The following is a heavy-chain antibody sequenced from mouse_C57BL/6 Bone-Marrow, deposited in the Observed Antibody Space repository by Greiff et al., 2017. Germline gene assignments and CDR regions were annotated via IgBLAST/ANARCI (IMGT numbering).Heavy chain of an antibody. V-gene: IGHV5-9-1*02. CDR2: ISSGGDYI. CDR3: TREHGNFYYFDY. Sequence: EVQGVESGEGLVKPGGSLKLSCAASGFTFSSYAMSWVRQTPEKRLEWVAYISSGGDYIYYADTVKGRFTISRDTARNTLYLQMSSLKSEDTAMYYCTREHGNFYYFDYWGQGTTLTVSS. J-gene: IGHJ2*01. CDR1: GFTFSSYA. D-gene: IGHD2-1*01.